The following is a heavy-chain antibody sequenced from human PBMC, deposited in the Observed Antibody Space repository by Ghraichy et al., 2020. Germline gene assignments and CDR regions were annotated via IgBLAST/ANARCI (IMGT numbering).Heavy chain of an antibody. J-gene: IGHJ4*02. Sequence: GGSRRLSCAASGFTFSSYDMHWVRQAPGKGLEWVSAISTTGDPYYPVSVKGRFTISRENAKNSLYLQMNSLRAGDTAVYYCARVGSGSSLDYWGQGTLVTVSS. CDR3: ARVGSGSSLDY. D-gene: IGHD3-10*01. CDR1: GFTFSSYD. CDR2: ISTTGDP. V-gene: IGHV3-13*05.